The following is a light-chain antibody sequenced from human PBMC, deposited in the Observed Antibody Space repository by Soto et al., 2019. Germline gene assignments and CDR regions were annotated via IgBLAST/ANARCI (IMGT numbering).Light chain of an antibody. CDR1: QSVDIN. Sequence: EIVLTQPPATLSVYTCDGVALSSRASQSVDINLAWYQQKAGQAPRLLVYGASTKATDMPGRFSGRGSGTEFTLTINNLQSEDFAVYYCQQYRNWPRPFGQGTKVDI. J-gene: IGKJ1*01. CDR3: QQYRNWPRP. CDR2: GAS. V-gene: IGKV3-15*01.